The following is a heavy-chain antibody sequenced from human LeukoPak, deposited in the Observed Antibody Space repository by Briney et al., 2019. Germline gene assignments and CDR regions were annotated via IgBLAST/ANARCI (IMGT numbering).Heavy chain of an antibody. D-gene: IGHD6-19*01. V-gene: IGHV1-2*02. CDR3: AAAEVLAAVALDY. J-gene: IGHJ4*02. CDR1: GYTFTGYY. Sequence: GASVKVSCKASGYTFTGYYMHWVRQAPGQGLEWMGWINPNSGDTDYAQKFQGRVTVTRDTSISTAYMELGRLRSEDTAVYYCAAAEVLAAVALDYWGQGTLVTVSS. CDR2: INPNSGDT.